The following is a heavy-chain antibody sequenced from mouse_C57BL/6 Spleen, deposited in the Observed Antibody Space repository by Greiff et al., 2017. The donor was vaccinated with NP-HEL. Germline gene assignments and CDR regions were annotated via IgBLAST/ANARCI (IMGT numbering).Heavy chain of an antibody. CDR2: INPNNGGT. V-gene: IGHV1-26*01. J-gene: IGHJ4*01. CDR3: ASRLLLRYYAMDY. D-gene: IGHD1-1*01. CDR1: GYTFTDYY. Sequence: VQLQQSGPELVKPGASVKISCKASGYTFTDYYMNWVKQSHGKSLEWIGDINPNNGGTSYNQKFKGKATLTVDKSSSTAYMELRSLTSEDSAVYYCASRLLLRYYAMDYWGQGTSVTVSS.